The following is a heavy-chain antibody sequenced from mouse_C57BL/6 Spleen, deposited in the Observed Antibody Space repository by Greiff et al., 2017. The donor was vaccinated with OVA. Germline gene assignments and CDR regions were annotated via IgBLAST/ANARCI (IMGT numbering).Heavy chain of an antibody. CDR2: INPNSGTP. D-gene: IGHD3-2*02. Sequence: EVQLQQSGPELVKPGASVKISCKASGYSFPDYNMNWVKQSHGKSLEWIGVINPNSGTPSYNQKFKGKATLTVDQSSSKAYMQLNSLTSEDASVSYCSRAGQLRHLYSIDYWGQGTTLTVSS. CDR1: GYSFPDYN. J-gene: IGHJ2*01. CDR3: SRAGQLRHLYSIDY. V-gene: IGHV1-39*01.